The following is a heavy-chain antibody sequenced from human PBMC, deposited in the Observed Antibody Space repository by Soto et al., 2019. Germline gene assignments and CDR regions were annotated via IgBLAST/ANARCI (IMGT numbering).Heavy chain of an antibody. Sequence: SETLSLTCTVSGGSISDFYWSWIRQPPGKGLEWIGYIYYSGSTIYNPSLKSRVTISVDTSKNQFSLNLRSMSPADTAVYYRARVGGLAARTFDYWGPGTLVNVSS. CDR2: IYYSGST. CDR3: ARVGGLAARTFDY. J-gene: IGHJ4*02. CDR1: GGSISDFY. V-gene: IGHV4-59*01. D-gene: IGHD6-6*01.